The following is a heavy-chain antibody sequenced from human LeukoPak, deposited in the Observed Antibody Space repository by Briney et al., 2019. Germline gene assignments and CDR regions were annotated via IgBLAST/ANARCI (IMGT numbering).Heavy chain of an antibody. J-gene: IGHJ5*02. CDR3: AREEDTRYSSGWNWFDP. Sequence: SVKVSCKASGGTFSSYAISWVRQAPGQGLEWMGRIIPILGIANYAQKFQGRVTVTADKSTSTAYMELSSLRSEDTAVYYCAREEDTRYSSGWNWFDPWGQGTLVTVSS. D-gene: IGHD6-19*01. CDR2: IIPILGIA. V-gene: IGHV1-69*04. CDR1: GGTFSSYA.